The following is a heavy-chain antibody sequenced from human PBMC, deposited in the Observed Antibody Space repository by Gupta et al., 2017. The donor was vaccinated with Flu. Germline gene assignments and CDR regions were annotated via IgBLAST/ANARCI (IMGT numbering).Heavy chain of an antibody. V-gene: IGHV3-30*18. D-gene: IGHD2-15*01. CDR1: GFIFSEYV. CDR3: AKDEAGLLATILSWHAGGVDF. CDR2: ISNNGQDK. J-gene: IGHJ4*02. Sequence: QLQLVQSGGGVVQPGRSLRLSCAASGFIFSEYVMHWVRQAPGKGLEWVAVISNNGQDKHYADSVRGRFTISRDNSKSMLYLDMKNLRREDTAKYFCAKDEAGLLATILSWHAGGVDFWGQGALVPVSS.